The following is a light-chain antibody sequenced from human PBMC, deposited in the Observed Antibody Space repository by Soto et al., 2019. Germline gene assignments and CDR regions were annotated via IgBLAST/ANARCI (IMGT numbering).Light chain of an antibody. Sequence: EIVLTQSPGTLSFSPGERATLSCRASQSVSSSYLAWYQQKPGQAPRLLIYGASSRATGIPDRFSGSGSGTDFTLTISRLEPEDFAVYYCQQYGRSPPITFGQGTRLEI. V-gene: IGKV3-20*01. CDR3: QQYGRSPPIT. CDR2: GAS. J-gene: IGKJ5*01. CDR1: QSVSSSY.